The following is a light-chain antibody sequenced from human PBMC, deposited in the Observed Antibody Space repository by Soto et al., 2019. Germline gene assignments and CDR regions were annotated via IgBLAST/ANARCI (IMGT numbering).Light chain of an antibody. CDR3: SSFAGSNSVL. J-gene: IGLJ2*01. CDR2: EVS. CDR1: SSDVGGYNY. V-gene: IGLV2-8*01. Sequence: QSALTQPPSASGSPGQSVTISCTGTSSDVGGYNYVSWYQQHPAKAPKLMIYEVSKRPSGVPDRFSGSKSGNRASLTVSGLQAEDEADYYCSSFAGSNSVLFGGGTKLTVL.